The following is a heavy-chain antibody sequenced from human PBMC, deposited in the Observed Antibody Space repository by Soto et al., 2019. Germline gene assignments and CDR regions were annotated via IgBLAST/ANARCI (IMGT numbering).Heavy chain of an antibody. D-gene: IGHD3-9*01. CDR1: GASISSGDYS. V-gene: IGHV4-30-2*01. CDR2: IYHSGNT. J-gene: IGHJ6*02. Sequence: SETLSLTCAVSGASISSGDYSWTWIRQPPGRGLEWIGYIYHSGNTYYNPSLKSRVTISVVRSKNQFSLKLSSVTAADTAVYYCARLPTYYDILTGYYKIYYYGMDVWGQGTTVT. CDR3: ARLPTYYDILTGYYKIYYYGMDV.